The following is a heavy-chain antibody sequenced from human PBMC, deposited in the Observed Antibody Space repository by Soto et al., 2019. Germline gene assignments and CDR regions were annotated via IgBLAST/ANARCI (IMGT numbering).Heavy chain of an antibody. J-gene: IGHJ4*02. CDR3: ARRSLGGYSYGYSFDY. V-gene: IGHV4-59*08. CDR2: IYYSGST. CDR1: GGSISSYY. Sequence: QVQLQESGPGLVKPSETLSLTCTVSGGSISSYYWSWIRQPPGKGLEWIGYIYYSGSTNYNPSLKSRVTISVDTSKNQFSLKQSSVTAADTAVYYCARRSLGGYSYGYSFDYWGQGTLVTVSS. D-gene: IGHD5-18*01.